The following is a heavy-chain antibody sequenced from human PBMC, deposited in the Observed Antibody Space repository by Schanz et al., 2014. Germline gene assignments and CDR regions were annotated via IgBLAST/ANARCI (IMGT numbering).Heavy chain of an antibody. CDR1: GGTFSSYT. J-gene: IGHJ4*02. Sequence: QVQLVQSEAEVKKPGSSVKVSCKASGGTFSSYTISWVRQAPGQGLEWMGIINPSGGGTSYALRFQDRVTVTRDASTSTVYMELSSLRSEDTAVYFCTSEAHNHDGLRSYSNVWGQGTLVTVTS. V-gene: IGHV1-46*01. D-gene: IGHD3-10*01. CDR3: TSEAHNHDGLRSYSNV. CDR2: INPSGGGT.